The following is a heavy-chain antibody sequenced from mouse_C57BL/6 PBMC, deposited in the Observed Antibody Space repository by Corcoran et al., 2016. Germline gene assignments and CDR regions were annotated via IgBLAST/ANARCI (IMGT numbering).Heavy chain of an antibody. D-gene: IGHD3-2*02. V-gene: IGHV9-3*01. Sequence: QIQLVQSGPELKKPGETVKISCKASGYTFTTYGMSWVKQAPGKGLKWMGWINTYSGVPTYADDFKGRFAFSLETSASTAYLQINNLKNEDTATYFCARFSSGPYYYAMDYWGQGTSVTVSS. J-gene: IGHJ4*01. CDR2: INTYSGVP. CDR3: ARFSSGPYYYAMDY. CDR1: GYTFTTYG.